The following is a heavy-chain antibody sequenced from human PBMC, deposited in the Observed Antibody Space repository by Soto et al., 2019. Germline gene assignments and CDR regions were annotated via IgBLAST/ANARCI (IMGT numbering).Heavy chain of an antibody. CDR3: ARAVVAATVDY. Sequence: EVQLVESGGGLVQPGGSLRLSCAASGFTFSSYEMNWVRQAPWKGLEWVSYISSSGSTIYYADSVKGRFTISRDNAKNSLYLQMNSLRAEDTAVYYCARAVVAATVDYWGQGTLVTVSS. J-gene: IGHJ4*02. V-gene: IGHV3-48*03. CDR1: GFTFSSYE. D-gene: IGHD2-15*01. CDR2: ISSSGSTI.